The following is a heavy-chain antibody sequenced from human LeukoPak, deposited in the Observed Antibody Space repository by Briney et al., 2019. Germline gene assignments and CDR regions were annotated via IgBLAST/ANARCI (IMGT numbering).Heavy chain of an antibody. V-gene: IGHV4-59*08. Sequence: SETLSLTCTVSGGSISRYYWSWIRQAPGKGLEWIGYIYYSGSTNYNPSLKSRVTISVDTSKNQFSLKLSSVTAADTAVYYCARQSSGLGGYFDYWGQGTLVTVSS. CDR1: GGSISRYY. CDR3: ARQSSGLGGYFDY. J-gene: IGHJ4*02. D-gene: IGHD6-19*01. CDR2: IYYSGST.